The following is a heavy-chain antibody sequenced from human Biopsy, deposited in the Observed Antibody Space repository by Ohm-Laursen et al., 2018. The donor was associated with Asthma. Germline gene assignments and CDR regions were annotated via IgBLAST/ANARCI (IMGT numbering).Heavy chain of an antibody. D-gene: IGHD1-7*01. CDR3: AKDARSYIRNYHDIDF. CDR1: GFTFSSYG. CDR2: ISYDGTNT. V-gene: IGHV3-30*18. Sequence: SLRLSCTASGFTFSSYGMHWVRQAPGKGLEWVAVISYDGTNTFSADSVRGRFTVSRDNSRNTLYLQLNSLRAEDTAVYYCAKDARSYIRNYHDIDFWGQGTLVTVAS. J-gene: IGHJ4*02.